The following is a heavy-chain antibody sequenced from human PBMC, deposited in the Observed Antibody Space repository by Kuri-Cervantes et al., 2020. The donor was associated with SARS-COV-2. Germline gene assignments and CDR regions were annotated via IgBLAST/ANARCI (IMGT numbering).Heavy chain of an antibody. CDR3: ARRSFQPRYYYYYYMDV. CDR1: GGSFSGYY. V-gene: IGHV4-34*01. J-gene: IGHJ6*03. Sequence: SETLSLTCAVYGGSFSGYYWSWIRQPPGKGLEWIGSIYHSGSTYYNPSLKSRVTISVDTSKNQFSLKLSSVTAADTAVYYCARRSFQPRYYYYYYMDVWGKGTTVTVS. CDR2: IYHSGST.